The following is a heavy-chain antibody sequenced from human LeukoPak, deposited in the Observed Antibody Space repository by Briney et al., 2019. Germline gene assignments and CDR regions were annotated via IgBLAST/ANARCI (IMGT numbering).Heavy chain of an antibody. V-gene: IGHV3-74*01. CDR3: VSLVVTADLAFDI. CDR2: VDGDGSGA. J-gene: IGHJ3*02. CDR1: GFTFRNHW. Sequence: GGSLRLSCAAYGFTFRNHWMHWVRQAPGKGLVWVSRVDGDGSGASYADFVRGRFTISRDNAKDTLYLQMNSLRAEDTAVYYCVSLVVTADLAFDIWGQGTMVTVSS. D-gene: IGHD2-21*02.